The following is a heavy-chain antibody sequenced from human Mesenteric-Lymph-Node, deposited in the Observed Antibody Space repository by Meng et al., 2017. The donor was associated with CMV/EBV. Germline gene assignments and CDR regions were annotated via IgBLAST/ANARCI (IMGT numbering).Heavy chain of an antibody. CDR1: GFTFSSYA. Sequence: GESLKISCAASGFTFSSYAMHWVRQAPGKGLEWVAVISYDGSNKYYADSVKGRFTISRDNSKNTLYLQMNSLRAEDTAVYYCAARGWASPGDWGQGTLVTVSS. CDR3: AARGWASPGD. V-gene: IGHV3-30*04. CDR2: ISYDGSNK. D-gene: IGHD1-26*01. J-gene: IGHJ4*02.